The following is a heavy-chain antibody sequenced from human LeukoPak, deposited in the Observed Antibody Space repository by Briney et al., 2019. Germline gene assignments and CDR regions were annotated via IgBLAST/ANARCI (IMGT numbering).Heavy chain of an antibody. J-gene: IGHJ4*02. CDR1: GFTFSSYW. CDR3: ARVVDTHFDY. D-gene: IGHD5-18*01. CDR2: INSDGSIT. Sequence: GGSLRLSCAASGFTFSSYWMHWVRQAPGKGLVWVARINSDGSITRYADSVKGRFTISRDNAKNTLYLQMNSLRAEDTAVYYCARVVDTHFDYWGQGTLVTVSS. V-gene: IGHV3-74*01.